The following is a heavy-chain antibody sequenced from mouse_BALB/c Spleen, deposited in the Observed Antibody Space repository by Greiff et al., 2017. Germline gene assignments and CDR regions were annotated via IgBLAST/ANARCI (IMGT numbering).Heavy chain of an antibody. CDR1: GFTFSSYG. CDR2: INSNGGST. Sequence: EVKLMESGGGLVQPGGSLKLSCAASGFTFSSYGMSWVRQTPDKRLELVATINSNGGSTYYPDSVKGRFTISRDNAKNTLYLQMSSLKSEDTAMYYCARDRWLPYFDYWGQGTTLTVSS. V-gene: IGHV5-6-3*01. J-gene: IGHJ2*01. D-gene: IGHD2-3*01. CDR3: ARDRWLPYFDY.